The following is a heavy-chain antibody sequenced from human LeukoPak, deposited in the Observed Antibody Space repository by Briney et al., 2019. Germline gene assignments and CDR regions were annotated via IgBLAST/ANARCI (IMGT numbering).Heavy chain of an antibody. D-gene: IGHD3-22*01. V-gene: IGHV4-34*01. CDR2: INHSGST. CDR1: GGSFSGYY. Sequence: SETLSLTCAVYGGSFSGYYWSWIRQPPGKGLEWIGEINHSGSTNYNPSLKSRVTISVDTSKNQFSLKLSSVTAADTAVYYCARACYYDSSGYYGFDYWGQGTLVTVSS. J-gene: IGHJ4*02. CDR3: ARACYYDSSGYYGFDY.